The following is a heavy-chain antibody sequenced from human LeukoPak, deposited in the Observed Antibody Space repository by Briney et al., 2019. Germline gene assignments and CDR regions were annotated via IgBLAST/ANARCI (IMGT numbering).Heavy chain of an antibody. CDR3: ARDQELLWFGELLSDNWFDP. CDR2: IYTSGST. CDR1: GYSISSSYY. D-gene: IGHD3-10*01. V-gene: IGHV4-61*02. J-gene: IGHJ5*02. Sequence: TLSLTCTVSGYSISSSYYWSWIRQPAGKGLEWIGRIYTSGSTNYNPSLKSRVTISVDTSKNQFSLKLSSVTAADTAVYYCARDQELLWFGELLSDNWFDPWGQGTLVTVSS.